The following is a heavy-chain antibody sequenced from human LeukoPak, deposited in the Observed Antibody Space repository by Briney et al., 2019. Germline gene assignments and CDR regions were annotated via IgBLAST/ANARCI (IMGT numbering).Heavy chain of an antibody. CDR3: ARGDKVAAAATGWFDP. V-gene: IGHV4-34*01. Sequence: PSETLSLTCAVYGGSFSGYYWSWIRQPPGKGLEWIGEINHSGSTNYNPSLKSRVTISVDTSKNQFSLKLSSVTAADTAVNYCARGDKVAAAATGWFDPWGQGTLVTVSS. D-gene: IGHD6-13*01. J-gene: IGHJ5*02. CDR1: GGSFSGYY. CDR2: INHSGST.